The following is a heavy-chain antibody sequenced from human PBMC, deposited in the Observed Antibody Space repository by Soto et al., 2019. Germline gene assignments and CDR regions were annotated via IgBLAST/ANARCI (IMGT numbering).Heavy chain of an antibody. CDR2: ISYDGSLK. Sequence: QVQLVESGGGVVQPGRSLRLSCVASGFTFSSYGMSWVRQAPGKGLEWVAIISYDGSLKYYGDSVKGRVTISRDNSRNTQDLQMASLRAEDTAVYYCAKVIIAVSGPWDFENWGQGTLVTVSS. V-gene: IGHV3-30*18. CDR1: GFTFSSYG. D-gene: IGHD6-19*01. CDR3: AKVIIAVSGPWDFEN. J-gene: IGHJ4*02.